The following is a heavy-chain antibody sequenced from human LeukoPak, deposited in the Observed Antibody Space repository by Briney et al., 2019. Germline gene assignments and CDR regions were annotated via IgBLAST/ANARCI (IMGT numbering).Heavy chain of an antibody. D-gene: IGHD7-27*01. J-gene: IGHJ4*02. CDR2: IKQDGREK. CDR1: GFTFSSYW. CDR3: ARDQGLGDFDY. Sequence: GGSLRLSCAASGFTFSSYWMSWVRQAPGKGLEWVANIKQDGREKYYVDSVKGRFTISRDNAENSLYLQMNSLRAEDTAVYYCARDQGLGDFDYWGQGTLVTVSS. V-gene: IGHV3-7*03.